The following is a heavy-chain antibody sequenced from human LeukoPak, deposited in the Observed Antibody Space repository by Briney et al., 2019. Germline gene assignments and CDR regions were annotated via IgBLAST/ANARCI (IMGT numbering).Heavy chain of an antibody. J-gene: IGHJ2*01. CDR1: GFTFNNYA. D-gene: IGHD2-21*01. CDR3: ARDAVAFAIIWYFDF. CDR2: ISGSGGPT. V-gene: IGHV3-23*01. Sequence: GGSLRLSCAASGFTFNNYAMGWVRQAQGKGLEWVSSISGSGGPTYYADSVKGRLTISRDNSKSTLYLQMNSLRVEDTAVYYCARDAVAFAIIWYFDFWGRGTPVSVSS.